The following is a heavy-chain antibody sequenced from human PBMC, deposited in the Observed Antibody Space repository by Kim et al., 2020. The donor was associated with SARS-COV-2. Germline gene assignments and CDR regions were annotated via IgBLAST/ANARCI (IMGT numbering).Heavy chain of an antibody. V-gene: IGHV1-8*01. D-gene: IGHD6-19*01. CDR2: MNPNSGNT. Sequence: ASVKVSCKASGYTFTSYDINWVRQATGQGLEWMGWMNPNSGNTGYAQKFQGRVTMTRNTSISTAYMELSSLRSEDTAVYYCARRRSIAVAGTFGYWGQGTLVTVSS. CDR1: GYTFTSYD. J-gene: IGHJ4*02. CDR3: ARRRSIAVAGTFGY.